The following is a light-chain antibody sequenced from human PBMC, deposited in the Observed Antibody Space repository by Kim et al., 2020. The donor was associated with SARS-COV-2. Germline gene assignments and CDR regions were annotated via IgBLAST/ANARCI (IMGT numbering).Light chain of an antibody. CDR3: QVWDSSSEHTTWV. J-gene: IGLJ3*02. Sequence: SYELTQPPSVSVAPGKTARITCGGNNIGSKSVHWYQQKPGQTPVLVIYYDNDRPSGIPERFSGSNSGNTATLTISRVEAGDEADYYCQVWDSSSEHTTWVFGGGTQLTVL. CDR2: YDN. V-gene: IGLV3-21*04. CDR1: NIGSKS.